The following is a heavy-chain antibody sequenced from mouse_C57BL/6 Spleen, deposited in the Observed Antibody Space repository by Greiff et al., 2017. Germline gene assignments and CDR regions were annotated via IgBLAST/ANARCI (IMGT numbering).Heavy chain of an antibody. CDR3: ARGDYGNWYFDV. J-gene: IGHJ1*03. V-gene: IGHV1-61*01. CDR1: GYTFTSYW. CDR2: IYPSDSET. D-gene: IGHD2-1*01. Sequence: VQLQQPGAELVRPGSSVKLSCKASGYTFTSYWMDWVKQRPGQGLEWIGNIYPSDSETHYNQKFKDKATLTVDKSSSTAYMQLSSLTSEDSAVYYCARGDYGNWYFDVWGTGTTVTVSS.